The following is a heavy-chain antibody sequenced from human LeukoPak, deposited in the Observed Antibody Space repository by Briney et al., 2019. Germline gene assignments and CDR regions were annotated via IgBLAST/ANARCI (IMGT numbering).Heavy chain of an antibody. V-gene: IGHV1-8*01. D-gene: IGHD5-12*01. Sequence: ALVKVSCKASGYTFTSYDINWVRQATGQGLEWMGWMDPNSGNTGYAQKFQGRVTMTRNTSISTAYMELSSLRSEDTAVYYCARNWKGSRYSGYGNFDYWGQGTLVTVSS. CDR1: GYTFTSYD. CDR3: ARNWKGSRYSGYGNFDY. CDR2: MDPNSGNT. J-gene: IGHJ4*02.